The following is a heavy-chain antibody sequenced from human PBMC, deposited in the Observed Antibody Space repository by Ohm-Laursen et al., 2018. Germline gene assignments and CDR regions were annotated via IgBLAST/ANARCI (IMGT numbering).Heavy chain of an antibody. Sequence: SLRLSCTATGFTFSSYAMSWVRQAPGKGLEWVSAISGSGGSTYYADSVKGRFTISRDNSKNTLYLQMNSLRAEDTAVYYCAKSLAVAGTRGFDPWGQGTLVTVSS. J-gene: IGHJ5*02. CDR3: AKSLAVAGTRGFDP. CDR1: GFTFSSYA. CDR2: ISGSGGST. V-gene: IGHV3-23*01. D-gene: IGHD6-19*01.